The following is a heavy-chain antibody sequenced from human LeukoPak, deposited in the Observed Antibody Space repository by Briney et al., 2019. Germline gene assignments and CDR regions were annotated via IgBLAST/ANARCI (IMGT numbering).Heavy chain of an antibody. CDR3: AKDGHWWPFDY. D-gene: IGHD2-8*02. J-gene: IGHJ4*02. CDR2: ISYDASNR. V-gene: IGHV3-30-3*01. Sequence: QSGGSLRLSCAASGFTFSSYAIHWVRQAPGKGLEWVAVISYDASNRYYADSVKGRFTISRDNSKNTLYLQMNSLRAEDTAVYYCAKDGHWWPFDYWGQGTLVTVSS. CDR1: GFTFSSYA.